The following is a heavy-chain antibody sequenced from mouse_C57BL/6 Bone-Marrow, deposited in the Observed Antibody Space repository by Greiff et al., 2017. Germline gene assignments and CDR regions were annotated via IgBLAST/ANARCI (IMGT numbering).Heavy chain of an antibody. J-gene: IGHJ4*01. D-gene: IGHD3-3*01. V-gene: IGHV1-69*01. CDR2: IDPSDSYT. CDR3: ARSWGTYAMDY. CDR1: GYTFTSYW. Sequence: VQLQQPGAELVMPGASVKLSCKASGYTFTSYWMHWVKQRPGQGLEWIGEIDPSDSYTNYNQKFKGKSTLTVDKSSSTAYMQLSSLTSEDSAVYYCARSWGTYAMDYWGQGTSVTVSS.